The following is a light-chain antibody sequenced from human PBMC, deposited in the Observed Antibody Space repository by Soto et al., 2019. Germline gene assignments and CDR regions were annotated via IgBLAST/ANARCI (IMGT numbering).Light chain of an antibody. CDR3: GTWDSSLSAV. Sequence: QSVLTQPPSVSAAPGQKVTISCSGSNYNIGNNYVSWYQQLPGTAPKLLIYDNNKRPSGIPDRFSGSKSGTSATLGITGLQTGDEADYYCGTWDSSLSAVFGGGTKVTVL. CDR2: DNN. V-gene: IGLV1-51*01. J-gene: IGLJ2*01. CDR1: NYNIGNNY.